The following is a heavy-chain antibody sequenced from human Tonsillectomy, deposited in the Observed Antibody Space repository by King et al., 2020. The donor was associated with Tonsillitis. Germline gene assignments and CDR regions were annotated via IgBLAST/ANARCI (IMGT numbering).Heavy chain of an antibody. V-gene: IGHV3-9*01. Sequence: VQLVESGGGLVQPGRSLRLSCAASGFTFDDYAMHWVRQAPGKGLEWVSGITWNSGSIGYADSVKGRFTISRDNAENSQYLQMNGLRAEDTALYYCGKDKMVRGVIDYYGMDVWGQGTTVTVSS. CDR2: ITWNSGSI. J-gene: IGHJ6*02. CDR1: GFTFDDYA. CDR3: GKDKMVRGVIDYYGMDV. D-gene: IGHD3-10*01.